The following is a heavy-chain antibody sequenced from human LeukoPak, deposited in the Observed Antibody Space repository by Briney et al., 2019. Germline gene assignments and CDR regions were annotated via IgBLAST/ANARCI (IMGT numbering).Heavy chain of an antibody. D-gene: IGHD6-19*01. CDR1: GGSISSYY. V-gene: IGHV4-59*08. CDR2: IYYSGST. J-gene: IGHJ3*02. CDR3: ARTYSSGWYSKLPSTFDI. Sequence: SETLSLTCTVSGGSISSYYWSWIRQPPGKGLEWIGYIYYSGSTNYNPSLKSRVTISVDTSNNQFSLKLSSVTAADTAVYYCARTYSSGWYSKLPSTFDIWGQGTMVTVSS.